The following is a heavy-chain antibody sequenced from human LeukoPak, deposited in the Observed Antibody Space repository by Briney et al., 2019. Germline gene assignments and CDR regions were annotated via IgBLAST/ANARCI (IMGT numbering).Heavy chain of an antibody. Sequence: PGGSLRLSCAASAFTFSSYGMHWVRQAPGKGLEWVTFIRYDGSNKYYADSVKGRFTISRDNSKSTLYLQMNSLRAEDTAVYYCAKDTSSGYYSDAYDIWGQGTVVTVSS. D-gene: IGHD3-22*01. CDR1: AFTFSSYG. J-gene: IGHJ3*02. CDR3: AKDTSSGYYSDAYDI. CDR2: IRYDGSNK. V-gene: IGHV3-30*02.